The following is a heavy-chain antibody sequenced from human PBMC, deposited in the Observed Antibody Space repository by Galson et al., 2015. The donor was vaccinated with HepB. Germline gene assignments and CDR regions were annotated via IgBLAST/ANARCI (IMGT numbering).Heavy chain of an antibody. CDR3: ARDVNFPPPFSGSYTYYYYYYGMDV. J-gene: IGHJ6*02. V-gene: IGHV1-18*01. CDR1: GYTFTSYG. D-gene: IGHD1-26*01. Sequence: SVKVSCKASGYTFTSYGISWVRQAPGQGLEWMGWISAYNGNTNYAQKLQGRVTMTTDTSTSTAYMELRSLRSDDTAVYYCARDVNFPPPFSGSYTYYYYYYGMDVWGQGTTVTVSS. CDR2: ISAYNGNT.